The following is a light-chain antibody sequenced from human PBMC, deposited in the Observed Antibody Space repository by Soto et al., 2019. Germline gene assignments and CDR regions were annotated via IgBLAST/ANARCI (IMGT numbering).Light chain of an antibody. Sequence: NFMLTQPHSVSESPGKTLSISCTRSSGSIANNYVQWYQQRPGSAPTTVIYENNQRLSGVPDRFSGSSSGTERYLSISSLQSEDEADYYCQTWGPGIHVVFGGGTKLTVL. V-gene: IGLV6-57*04. CDR3: QTWGPGIHVV. J-gene: IGLJ2*01. CDR2: ENN. CDR1: SGSIANNY.